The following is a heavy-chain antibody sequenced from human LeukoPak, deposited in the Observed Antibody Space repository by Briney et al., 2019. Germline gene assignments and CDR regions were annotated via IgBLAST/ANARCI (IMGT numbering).Heavy chain of an antibody. CDR3: ASFPVQLERHSNAFDI. CDR2: IYHSGST. J-gene: IGHJ3*02. Sequence: SETLSLTCAVSGYSISNGYYWGWIRQSPGKGLEWIGSIYHSGSTYYNPSLKSRVTISVDTSKNQFSLKLSSVTAADTAVYYCASFPVQLERHSNAFDIWGQGTMVTVSS. V-gene: IGHV4-38-2*01. CDR1: GYSISNGYY. D-gene: IGHD1-1*01.